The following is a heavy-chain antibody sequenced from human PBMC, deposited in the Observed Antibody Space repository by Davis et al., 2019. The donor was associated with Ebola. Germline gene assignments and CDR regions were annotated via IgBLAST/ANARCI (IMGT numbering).Heavy chain of an antibody. CDR3: VQQLGDYGGNALRY. D-gene: IGHD4-23*01. CDR1: GFNFGDYA. Sequence: GESLKISCPASGFNFGDYAMNWIRQAPGKGPEWVASISSSASYKNYADSVKGRFTISRDDAKKSLYLQMDSLRAEDTAVYYCVQQLGDYGGNALRYWGQGTLVTVSS. CDR2: ISSSASYK. J-gene: IGHJ4*02. V-gene: IGHV3-11*06.